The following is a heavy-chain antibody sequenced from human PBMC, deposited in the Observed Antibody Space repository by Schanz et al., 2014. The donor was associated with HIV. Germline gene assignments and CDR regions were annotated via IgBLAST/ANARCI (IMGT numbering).Heavy chain of an antibody. CDR3: AKEEQQLGGVGGYHFDY. Sequence: QVQLVESGGGLVKPGGSLRLSCAASGFSFSVYSMNWVRQAPGKGLEWVAVIWYDGSNKYYADSVKGRFTISRDISKKPLYLQMNSLRAEDTAVYYCAKEEQQLGGVGGYHFDYWGQGTLVTVSS. J-gene: IGHJ4*02. D-gene: IGHD6-13*01. V-gene: IGHV3-30*02. CDR2: IWYDGSNK. CDR1: GFSFSVYS.